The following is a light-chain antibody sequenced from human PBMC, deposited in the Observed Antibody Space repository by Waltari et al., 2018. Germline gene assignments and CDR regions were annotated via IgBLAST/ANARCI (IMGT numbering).Light chain of an antibody. Sequence: QSVLTQAPSVSATPGQRVTISSSGPNYTIGSGPVIWYQQVPGMSPKLLIYSNDQRPSGVPDRFSGSKSGTSASLAISGLQSEDEADYYCATWDGRVNGVLFGGGTKVTVL. CDR3: ATWDGRVNGVL. CDR2: SND. CDR1: NYTIGSGP. V-gene: IGLV1-44*01. J-gene: IGLJ2*01.